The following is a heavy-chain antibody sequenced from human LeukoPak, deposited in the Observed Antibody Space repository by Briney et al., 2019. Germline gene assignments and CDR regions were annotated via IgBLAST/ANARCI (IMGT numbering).Heavy chain of an antibody. V-gene: IGHV3-30-3*01. Sequence: GRSLRLSCAASGFTFSSYAMHWVRQAPGKGLEWVAVISYDGSKKYYADSVKGRFTISRDNSKNTLYLQMNSLRAEDTAVYYCAKETLWFGNLWFDPWGQGTLVTVSS. CDR2: ISYDGSKK. D-gene: IGHD3-10*01. CDR3: AKETLWFGNLWFDP. J-gene: IGHJ5*02. CDR1: GFTFSSYA.